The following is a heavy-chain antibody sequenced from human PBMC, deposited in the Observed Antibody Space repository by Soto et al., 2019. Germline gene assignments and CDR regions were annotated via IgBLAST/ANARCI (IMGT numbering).Heavy chain of an antibody. CDR3: AIVFKYYYDSSGDFDY. J-gene: IGHJ4*02. CDR1: GYTFTSYD. Sequence: ASVKVSCKASGYTFTSYDINWVRQATGQGLEWMGWMNPNRGNTGYAQKFQGRVTMTRNTSISTAYMELSSLISEDTAVYYCAIVFKYYYDSSGDFDYWGQGTLVTVSS. V-gene: IGHV1-8*01. CDR2: MNPNRGNT. D-gene: IGHD3-22*01.